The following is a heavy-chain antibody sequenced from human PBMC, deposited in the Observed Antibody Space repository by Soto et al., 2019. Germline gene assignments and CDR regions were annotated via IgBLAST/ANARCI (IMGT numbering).Heavy chain of an antibody. CDR2: IYHSGST. D-gene: IGHD5-12*01. Sequence: KTSETLSLTCAVSGGSISSGGYSWSWIRQPPGKGLEWIGYIYHSGSTYYNPSLKSRVTISVDRSKNQFSLKLSSVTAADTAVYYCASRLELATDGDAFDIWGQGTMVTVPS. J-gene: IGHJ3*02. CDR1: GGSISSGGYS. CDR3: ASRLELATDGDAFDI. V-gene: IGHV4-30-2*01.